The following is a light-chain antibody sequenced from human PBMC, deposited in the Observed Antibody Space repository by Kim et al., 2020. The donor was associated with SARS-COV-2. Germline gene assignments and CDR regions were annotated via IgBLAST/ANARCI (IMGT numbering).Light chain of an antibody. CDR1: QSLTSW. CDR2: TAS. J-gene: IGKJ1*01. CDR3: QQTYSASRT. V-gene: IGKV1-39*01. Sequence: DIQMTQSPSTLSASVGDRVTITCRASQSLTSWLAWYQQKPGKAPKLLIYTASSLQSGVPSRFTGSGSETDFTLTISSLQPEDFATYYCQQTYSASRTFGQGTKVDIK.